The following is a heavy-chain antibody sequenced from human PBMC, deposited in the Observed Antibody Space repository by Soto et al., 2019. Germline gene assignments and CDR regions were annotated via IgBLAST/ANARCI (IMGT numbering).Heavy chain of an antibody. J-gene: IGHJ4*02. CDR2: INHSGST. CDR1: GGSFSGYY. CDR3: AGDKITGRFDY. D-gene: IGHD2-8*02. V-gene: IGHV4-34*01. Sequence: QVQLQQWGAGLLKPSETLSLTCAVYGGSFSGYYWTWIRQPPGTGLEWIGEINHSGSTNYNPSLTSRVTISVATSKNPFSLKLTSVTAAYTAVYYCAGDKITGRFDYWGQGTLVTVSS.